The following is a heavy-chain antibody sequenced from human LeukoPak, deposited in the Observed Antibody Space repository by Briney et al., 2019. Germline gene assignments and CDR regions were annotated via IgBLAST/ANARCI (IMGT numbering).Heavy chain of an antibody. D-gene: IGHD3-10*01. CDR2: ISAYNGNT. CDR3: ARVLVRGEGWDY. CDR1: VYTFTNYG. Sequence: ASVTVSLKASVYTFTNYGISWVRQAPGQGLAWMGWISAYNGNTNYAQKIQGRVTMTTDTSTSTAYMELRSLRSDDTAVYYCARVLVRGEGWDYWGQGTLVTVSS. J-gene: IGHJ4*02. V-gene: IGHV1-18*01.